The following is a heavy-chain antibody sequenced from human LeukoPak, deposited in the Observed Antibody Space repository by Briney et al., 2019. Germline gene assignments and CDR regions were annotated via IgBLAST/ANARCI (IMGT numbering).Heavy chain of an antibody. D-gene: IGHD4-11*01. CDR3: VKENRHDYPGLDY. CDR1: GFTFSSYG. J-gene: IGHJ4*02. V-gene: IGHV3-30*18. CDR2: ISYDGSNK. Sequence: GGSLRLSCAASGFTFSSYGMHWVRQAPGKGLEWVAVISYDGSNKYYADSVKGRFTISRDNSKNTLYLQMNSLRAEDTAVYYCVKENRHDYPGLDYWGQGTLVTVSS.